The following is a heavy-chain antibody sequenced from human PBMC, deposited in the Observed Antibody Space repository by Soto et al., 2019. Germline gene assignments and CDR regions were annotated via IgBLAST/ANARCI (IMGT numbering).Heavy chain of an antibody. CDR2: INWNSEKI. D-gene: IGHD4-17*01. V-gene: IGHV3-9*01. CDR3: TKADYGDYSGSRQLDP. CDR1: GFTFDDYA. Sequence: GGSLRLSGVASGFTFDDYAIHWVRQAPGKGLEWVSGINWNSEKIGYADSVKGRFTISRDNAKKSLFLQMNSLRVEDTALYFCTKADYGDYSGSRQLDPWGQGTIVTV. J-gene: IGHJ5*02.